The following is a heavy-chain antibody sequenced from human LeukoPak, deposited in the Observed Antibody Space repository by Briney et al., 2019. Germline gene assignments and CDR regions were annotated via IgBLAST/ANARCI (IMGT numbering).Heavy chain of an antibody. J-gene: IGHJ6*02. CDR1: VGSFTDYF. D-gene: IGHD3-22*01. CDR2: INDYSGNT. CDR3: ARGRIAKIVVVHSFQYGMDV. Sequence: SETLSLTCDVFVGSFTDYFWTWIRQSPGKGLKWFGEINDYSGNTNYNPSLNSRVSISMEKSKNQFSLELRSVTAADTAVYYCARGRIAKIVVVHSFQYGMDVWGQGTTVTVSS. V-gene: IGHV4-34*01.